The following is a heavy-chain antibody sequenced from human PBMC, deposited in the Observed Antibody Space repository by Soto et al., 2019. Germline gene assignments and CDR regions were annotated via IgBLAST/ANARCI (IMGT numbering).Heavy chain of an antibody. CDR1: GYTFSNYG. J-gene: IGHJ6*02. D-gene: IGHD6-19*01. CDR3: SRFIMVGGWFDPNYYHGMDV. Sequence: QVQLVQSGAEVKKPGASVTVSCKTSGYTFSNYGINWVRQAPGQGLEWMGWISGYNGNTNYEQTVQSRVTMTTDTSTGTVYMELRSLKSDDTAIYYCSRFIMVGGWFDPNYYHGMDVWGQGTTVTVSS. V-gene: IGHV1-18*01. CDR2: ISGYNGNT.